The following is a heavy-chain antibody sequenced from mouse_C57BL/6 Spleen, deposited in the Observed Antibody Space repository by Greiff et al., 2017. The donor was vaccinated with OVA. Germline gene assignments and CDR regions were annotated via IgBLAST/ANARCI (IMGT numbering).Heavy chain of an antibody. J-gene: IGHJ3*01. Sequence: VQLQQPGAELVRPGSSVKLSCKASGYTFTSYWMHWVKQRPIQGLEWIGNIDPSDSETHYNQKFTDKATLTVNKSSSTASMQLSSLTSEDSAVYYCERSDGYYEAWFAYWGQGTLVTVSA. CDR3: ERSDGYYEAWFAY. CDR1: GYTFTSYW. V-gene: IGHV1-52*01. CDR2: IDPSDSET. D-gene: IGHD2-3*01.